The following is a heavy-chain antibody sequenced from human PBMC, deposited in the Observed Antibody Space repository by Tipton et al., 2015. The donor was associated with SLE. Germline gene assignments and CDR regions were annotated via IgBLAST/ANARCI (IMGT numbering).Heavy chain of an antibody. CDR1: HGSFNGYS. CDR3: ARGVAGYYFYYYMDV. CDR2: ITHFRTT. J-gene: IGHJ6*03. Sequence: TLSLTCALYHGSFNGYSWSWLRRPPGKGLEWIGEITHFRTTNYNPSLNSVATISLDTSRNQFSLNLRSVTAADTAVYYCARGVAGYYFYYYMDVWGKGTTVTISS. V-gene: IGHV4-34*01. D-gene: IGHD3-10*01.